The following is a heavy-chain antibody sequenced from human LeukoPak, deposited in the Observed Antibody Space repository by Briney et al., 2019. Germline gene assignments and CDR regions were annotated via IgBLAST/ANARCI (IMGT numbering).Heavy chain of an antibody. CDR2: ISSSSSYI. CDR3: ARVLGYSGYDLVDY. Sequence: GVSLRLSCAASGFTFSSCSMNWVRQAPGKGLEWVSSISSSSSYIYYADSVKGRFTISRDNAKNSLYLQMNSLRAEDTAVYYCARVLGYSGYDLVDYWGQGTLVTVSS. J-gene: IGHJ4*02. D-gene: IGHD5-12*01. CDR1: GFTFSSCS. V-gene: IGHV3-21*01.